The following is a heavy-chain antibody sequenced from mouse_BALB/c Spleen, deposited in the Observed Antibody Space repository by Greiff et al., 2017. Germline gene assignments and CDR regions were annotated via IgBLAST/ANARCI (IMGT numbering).Heavy chain of an antibody. CDR2: IWAGGST. V-gene: IGHV2-9*02. J-gene: IGHJ4*01. D-gene: IGHD2-14*01. CDR3: ARDNYRYDDSYAMDY. Sequence: VKLMESGPGLVAPSQSLSITCTVSGFSLTSYGVHWVRQPPGKGLEWLGVIWAGGSTNCNSALMSRLSISKDNPKSQVFLKMNSLQTDDTAMYYCARDNYRYDDSYAMDYWGQGTSVTVSS. CDR1: GFSLTSYG.